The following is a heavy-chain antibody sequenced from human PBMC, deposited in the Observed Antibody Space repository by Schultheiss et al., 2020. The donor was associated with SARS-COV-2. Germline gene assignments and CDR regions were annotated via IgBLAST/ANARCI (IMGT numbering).Heavy chain of an antibody. V-gene: IGHV3-74*01. CDR3: ARGPLTYYYDSSGYIFDY. D-gene: IGHD3-22*01. Sequence: GGSLRLSCSASGFTFSYYYMHWFRQAPGKGLVWVSRIGTDVNSVYYADFVKGRFTISRDNAKNTLYLQMNSLRAEDTAVYYCARGPLTYYYDSSGYIFDYWGQGTLVTVSS. CDR2: IGTDVNSV. J-gene: IGHJ4*02. CDR1: GFTFSYYY.